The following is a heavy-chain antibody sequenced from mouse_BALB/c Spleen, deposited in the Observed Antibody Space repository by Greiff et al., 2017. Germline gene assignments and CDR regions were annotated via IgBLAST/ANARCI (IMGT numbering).Heavy chain of an antibody. V-gene: IGHV5-17*02. CDR1: GFTFSSFG. CDR3: ARGGTGRYFDY. Sequence: EVKVVESGGGLVQPGGSRKLSCAASGFTFSSFGMHWVRQAPEKGLEWVAYISSGSSTIYYADTVKGRFTISRDNPKNTLFLQMTSLRSEDTAMYYCARGGTGRYFDYWGQGTTLTVSS. CDR2: ISSGSSTI. D-gene: IGHD4-1*01. J-gene: IGHJ2*01.